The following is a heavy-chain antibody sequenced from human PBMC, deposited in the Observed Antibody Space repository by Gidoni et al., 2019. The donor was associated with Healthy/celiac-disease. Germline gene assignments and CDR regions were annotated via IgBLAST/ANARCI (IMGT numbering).Heavy chain of an antibody. Sequence: QVQLVESGGGVVQPGGSLRLSCAASGFTFSSYGMHWVRQAPGKGLEWVAFIRYDGSNKYYADSVKGRFTISRDNSKNTLYLQMNSLRAEDTAVYYCAKDGPIVVVPGSYNWFDPWGQGTLVTVSS. V-gene: IGHV3-30*02. CDR2: IRYDGSNK. CDR1: GFTFSSYG. J-gene: IGHJ5*02. D-gene: IGHD2-2*01. CDR3: AKDGPIVVVPGSYNWFDP.